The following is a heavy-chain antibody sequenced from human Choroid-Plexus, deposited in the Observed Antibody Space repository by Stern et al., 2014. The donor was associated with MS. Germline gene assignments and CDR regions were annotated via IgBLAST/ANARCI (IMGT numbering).Heavy chain of an antibody. CDR2: INPNTGGT. CDR3: ARDQRGITIFGVVTDYYYLGMDV. Sequence: MQLVESGAEVKKLGASVKVSCKTSGYIFTGYYIHWVRQAPGQGLEWMAWINPNTGGTKDAQKFQGRVTMSRDTSISTAYVELSSLTSDDTAVYYCARDQRGITIFGVVTDYYYLGMDVWGQGTTVTVSS. D-gene: IGHD3-3*01. CDR1: GYIFTGYY. V-gene: IGHV1-2*02. J-gene: IGHJ6*02.